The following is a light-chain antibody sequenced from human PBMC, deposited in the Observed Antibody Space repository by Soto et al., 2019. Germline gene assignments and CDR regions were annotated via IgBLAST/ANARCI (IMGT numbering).Light chain of an antibody. J-gene: IGKJ5*01. CDR1: QSVSGY. CDR3: QQRSNWPIT. CDR2: DAS. Sequence: EIVLTQSPATLSLSPGERSTLSCRASQSVSGYLAWYQQKPGQXPRXXIYDASNRATGIPARFSGSGSGTDLTITISSLEPEDFEVYYCQQRSNWPITFGQGTRLEIK. V-gene: IGKV3-11*01.